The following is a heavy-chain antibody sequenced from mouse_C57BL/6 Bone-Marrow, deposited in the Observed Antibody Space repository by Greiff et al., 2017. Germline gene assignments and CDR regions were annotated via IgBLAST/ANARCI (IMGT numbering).Heavy chain of an antibody. CDR3: ARADYDYDGYAMDY. CDR1: GFTFSDYY. V-gene: IGHV5-16*01. J-gene: IGHJ4*01. Sequence: EVNVVESEGGLVQPGSSMKLSCTASGFTFSDYYMAWVRQVPEKGLEWVANINYDGSSTYYLDSLKSRFIISRDNAKNILYLQMSSLQSEDTATYYCARADYDYDGYAMDYWGQGTSVTVSS. CDR2: INYDGSST. D-gene: IGHD2-4*01.